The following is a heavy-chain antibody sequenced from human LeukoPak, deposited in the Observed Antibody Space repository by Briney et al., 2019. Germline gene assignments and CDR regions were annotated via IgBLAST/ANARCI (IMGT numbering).Heavy chain of an antibody. CDR3: ARYGLAYTYDF. J-gene: IGHJ4*02. CDR1: GGSISGYY. D-gene: IGHD3-16*01. V-gene: IGHV4-59*07. Sequence: SDTLSLTCSVSGGSISGYYWSWIRQPPGKGLEWIGYIYYSGSTNYNPSLKSRVTMSVDTSKNQFSLKLSSVTAADTAVYYCARYGLAYTYDFWGQGTLVTVSS. CDR2: IYYSGST.